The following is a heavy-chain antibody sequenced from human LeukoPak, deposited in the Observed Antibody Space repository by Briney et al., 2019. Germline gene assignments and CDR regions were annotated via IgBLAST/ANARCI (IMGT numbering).Heavy chain of an antibody. CDR2: IYHSGGT. CDR1: GYSISSGYY. D-gene: IGHD6-6*01. V-gene: IGHV4-38-2*01. CDR3: ARRRSSSSPTFDF. Sequence: SETLSLTCAVSGYSISSGYYWGWIRQPPGKGLEWIGSIYHSGGTYYSPSLKSRVTISVDTSKNQFSLKVTSVTAADTAVYYCARRRSSSSPTFDFWGQGTLVTVSS. J-gene: IGHJ4*02.